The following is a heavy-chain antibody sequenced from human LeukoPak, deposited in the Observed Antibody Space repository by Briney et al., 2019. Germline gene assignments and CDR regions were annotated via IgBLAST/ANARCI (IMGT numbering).Heavy chain of an antibody. CDR3: ARQSAVAGLFYFDY. CDR2: ISTSSSYI. V-gene: IGHV3-21*01. Sequence: PGGSLRLSCAASGFTFSSYTMNWVRQAPGKGLEWVSSISTSSSYIYYADSVKGRFTISRDNAKNSLYLQMSSLRAEDTAVYFCARQSAVAGLFYFDYWGQGTLVTVSS. D-gene: IGHD6-19*01. CDR1: GFTFSSYT. J-gene: IGHJ4*02.